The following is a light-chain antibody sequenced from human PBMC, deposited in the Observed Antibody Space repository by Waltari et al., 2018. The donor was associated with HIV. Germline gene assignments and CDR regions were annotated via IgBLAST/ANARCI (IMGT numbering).Light chain of an antibody. CDR3: QSYDSTNPCI. CDR1: SGSIASNH. CDR2: EDY. J-gene: IGLJ1*01. Sequence: NFMLTQPHSVSESPGKTVTISCARSSGSIASNHVQWYQQRPGSAPTPLIYEDYQRPSGVPVRFSGSIDSSSNSASLTISELKTEDEADYYCQSYDSTNPCIFGTGTRVTVL. V-gene: IGLV6-57*03.